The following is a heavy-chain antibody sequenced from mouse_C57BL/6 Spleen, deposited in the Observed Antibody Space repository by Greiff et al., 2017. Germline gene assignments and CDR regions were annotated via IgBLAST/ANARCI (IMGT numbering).Heavy chain of an antibody. CDR2: INPSSGYT. Sequence: QVQLQQSGAELAKPGASVKLSCKASGYTFTSYWMHWVKQRPGQGLEWIGYINPSSGYTKYNQKFKDKATLTADKSSSTAYMQLSRLTYEDSAVYYCARGGYYGSSYVRYWYFDVWGTGTTVTVSS. CDR3: ARGGYYGSSYVRYWYFDV. CDR1: GYTFTSYW. D-gene: IGHD1-1*01. V-gene: IGHV1-7*01. J-gene: IGHJ1*03.